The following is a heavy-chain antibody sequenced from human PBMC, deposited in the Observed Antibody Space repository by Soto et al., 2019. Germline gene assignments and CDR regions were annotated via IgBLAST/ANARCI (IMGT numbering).Heavy chain of an antibody. Sequence: EVQLVESGGGLVQPGGSLRLSCAASGFTVSSNYMSWVRQAPGKGLEWVSVIFSGGSTYYADSVKGRFTISRDNSKNTXXXXXXXXXXXXXXXXXXXXXXXXGMDVWGQGTTVTVSS. V-gene: IGHV3-66*01. CDR1: GFTVSSNY. CDR2: IFSGGST. CDR3: XXXXXXGMDV. J-gene: IGHJ6*02.